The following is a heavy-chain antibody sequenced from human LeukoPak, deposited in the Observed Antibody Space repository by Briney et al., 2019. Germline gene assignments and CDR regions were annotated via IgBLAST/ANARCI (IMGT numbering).Heavy chain of an antibody. J-gene: IGHJ4*02. CDR3: ARQRGTTVTTYQVN. D-gene: IGHD4-17*01. CDR2: LYGDGNT. V-gene: IGHV3-66*04. CDR1: GFTVSSDF. Sequence: GGSLRLSCAASGFTVSSDFMIWVRQAPGRGLEWVSILYGDGNTYYGGSVKDRFTISRDNSKNTLYLQMNSLRAEDTAVYYCARQRGTTVTTYQVNWGQGTLVTVSS.